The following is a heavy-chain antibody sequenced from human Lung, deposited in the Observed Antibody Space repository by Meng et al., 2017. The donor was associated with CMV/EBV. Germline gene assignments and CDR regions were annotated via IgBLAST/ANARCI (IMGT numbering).Heavy chain of an antibody. CDR3: ARNGYCSSTSCYRYGGEV. Sequence: ASVKVSXKASGYTFTGYYMHWVRQAPGQGLEWMGWINPNSGGTNYAQKFQGRVTMTRDTSISTAYMELSRLRSDDTAVYYCARNGYCSSTSCYRYGGEVWGQGTXVTVSS. J-gene: IGHJ6*02. CDR2: INPNSGGT. CDR1: GYTFTGYY. V-gene: IGHV1-2*02. D-gene: IGHD2-2*01.